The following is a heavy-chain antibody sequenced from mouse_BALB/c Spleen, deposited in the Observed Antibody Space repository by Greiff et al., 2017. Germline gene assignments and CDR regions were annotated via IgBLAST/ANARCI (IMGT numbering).Heavy chain of an antibody. CDR2: ISSGGSYT. D-gene: IGHD1-2*01. J-gene: IGHJ3*01. Sequence: EVKLMESGGGLVKPGGSLKLSCAASGFTFSSYTMSWVRQTPEKRLEWVATISSGGSYTYYPDSVKGRFTISRDNAKNTLYLQMSSLKSEDTAMYYCTRGEALGGFAYWGQGTLVTVSA. CDR3: TRGEALGGFAY. V-gene: IGHV5-6-4*01. CDR1: GFTFSSYT.